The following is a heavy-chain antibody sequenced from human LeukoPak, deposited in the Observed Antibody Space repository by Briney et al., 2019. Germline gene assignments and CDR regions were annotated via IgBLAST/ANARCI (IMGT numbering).Heavy chain of an antibody. J-gene: IGHJ6*02. CDR3: ARDLDLVVVSDGMDV. Sequence: GGSLRLSCAASGFTFSSYSMNWVRQAPGKGLEWVSSISSSSSYIYYADSVKGRFTISRDNAKNSLYLQMNSLRAEDTAVYYCARDLDLVVVSDGMDVWGQGTTVTVSS. D-gene: IGHD2-15*01. V-gene: IGHV3-21*01. CDR2: ISSSSSYI. CDR1: GFTFSSYS.